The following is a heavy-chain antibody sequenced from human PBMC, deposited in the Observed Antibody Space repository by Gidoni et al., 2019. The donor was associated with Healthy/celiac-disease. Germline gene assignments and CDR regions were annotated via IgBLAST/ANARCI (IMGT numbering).Heavy chain of an antibody. CDR1: GGTFSSYA. CDR2: IIPIFGTA. CDR3: ARVGHSSSWASGVSSSGYGMDV. D-gene: IGHD6-13*01. V-gene: IGHV1-69*01. Sequence: QVQLVQSGAEVKKPGSSVKVSCKASGGTFSSYAISWVRQAPGQGLEWMGGIIPIFGTANYAQKFQGRVTITADESTSTAYMELSSLRSEDTAVYYCARVGHSSSWASGVSSSGYGMDVWGQGTTVTVSS. J-gene: IGHJ6*02.